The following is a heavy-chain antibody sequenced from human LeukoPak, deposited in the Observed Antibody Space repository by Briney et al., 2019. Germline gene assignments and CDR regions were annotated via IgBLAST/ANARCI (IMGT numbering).Heavy chain of an antibody. V-gene: IGHV1-69*13. Sequence: ASVKVSCKASGGTFSSYAISWVRQAPGQGLEWMGGIIPIFGTANYAQKFQGRVTITADESTSTAYMELGSLRSEDTAVYYCARSPSVVAAAIDYWGQGTLVTVSS. D-gene: IGHD6-13*01. CDR1: GGTFSSYA. J-gene: IGHJ4*02. CDR3: ARSPSVVAAAIDY. CDR2: IIPIFGTA.